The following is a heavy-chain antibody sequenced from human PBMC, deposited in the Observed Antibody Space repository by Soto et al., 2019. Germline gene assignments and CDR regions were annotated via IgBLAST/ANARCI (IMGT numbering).Heavy chain of an antibody. CDR1: GYSFTSYW. J-gene: IGHJ4*02. CDR2: IHPGDSDT. D-gene: IGHD1-1*01. V-gene: IGHV5-51*01. CDR3: AALKGTNYY. Sequence: PGESLKISCTGSGYSFTSYWIGWVRQLPGKGLEWMAIIHPGDSDTRYSPSFQGQVTISADKSISTAYLQWSSLKTSDTAMYYCAALKGTNYYWGKGALVTVSS.